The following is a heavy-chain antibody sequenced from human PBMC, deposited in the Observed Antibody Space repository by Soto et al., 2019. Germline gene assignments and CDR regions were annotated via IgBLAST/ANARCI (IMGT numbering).Heavy chain of an antibody. D-gene: IGHD4-17*01. CDR1: GGSISSYY. J-gene: IGHJ4*02. CDR2: IYYSGST. Sequence: QVQLQESGPGLVKPSETLSLTCTVSGGSISSYYWSWIRQPPGKGLEWIGYIYYSGSTNYNPSLTSRVTISVDTSKNQFSLKLSSVTAADTAVYYCARGVGGDYPWYNYWGQGTLVTVSS. V-gene: IGHV4-59*01. CDR3: ARGVGGDYPWYNY.